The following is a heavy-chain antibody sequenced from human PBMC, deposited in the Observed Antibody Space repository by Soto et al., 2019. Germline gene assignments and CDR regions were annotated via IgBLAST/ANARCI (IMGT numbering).Heavy chain of an antibody. CDR2: ISSSGSTI. CDR3: ARTLLEYYYGSGSTYYYGMDV. CDR1: GFTFSSYE. V-gene: IGHV3-48*03. Sequence: GSLRLSCAAFGFTFSSYEMNWVRQAPGKGLEWVSYISSSGSTIYYADSVKGQFTISRDNAKNSLYLQMNSLRAEDTAVYYCARTLLEYYYGSGSTYYYGMDVWGQGTTVTVSS. J-gene: IGHJ6*02. D-gene: IGHD3-10*01.